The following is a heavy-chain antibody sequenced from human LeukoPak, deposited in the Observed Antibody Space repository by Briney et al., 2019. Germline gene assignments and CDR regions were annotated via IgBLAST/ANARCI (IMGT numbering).Heavy chain of an antibody. D-gene: IGHD1-26*01. Sequence: PGGSLRLSCAASGFTFSSYAMSWVRQAPGKGLEWVSAISGSGGSTYYADSVKGRFTISRDSAKNSLYLQMNSLRAEDTAFYYCAKDTSGSYLGYFDYWGQGTLVTVSS. CDR2: ISGSGGST. V-gene: IGHV3-23*01. CDR1: GFTFSSYA. J-gene: IGHJ4*02. CDR3: AKDTSGSYLGYFDY.